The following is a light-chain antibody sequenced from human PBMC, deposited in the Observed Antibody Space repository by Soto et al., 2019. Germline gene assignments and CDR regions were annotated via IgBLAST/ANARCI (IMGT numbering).Light chain of an antibody. Sequence: EVVMTQSPATLYVSPGERVTLSCSASQSIFTNLAWSQHKPGQAPRLLIYGASTRAPGFPARFSCSGSGTEFTLTISSLQSEDFAVYYFQQYNNWPYTFGQGTKLDIK. CDR2: GAS. CDR3: QQYNNWPYT. V-gene: IGKV3-15*01. CDR1: QSIFTN. J-gene: IGKJ2*01.